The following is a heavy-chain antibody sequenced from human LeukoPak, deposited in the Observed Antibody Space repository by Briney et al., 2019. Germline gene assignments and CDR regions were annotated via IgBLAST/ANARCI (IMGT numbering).Heavy chain of an antibody. CDR3: AREVYYGSGSYYNRLDYYGMDV. J-gene: IGHJ6*02. D-gene: IGHD3-10*01. CDR1: GYTFTSYY. CDR2: INPSGGST. Sequence: ASVKVSRKASGYTFTSYYMHWVRQAPGQGLEWMGIINPSGGSTSYAQKFQGRVTTTRDTSTSTVYMELSSLRSEDTAVYYCAREVYYGSGSYYNRLDYYGMDVWGQGTTVTVSS. V-gene: IGHV1-46*01.